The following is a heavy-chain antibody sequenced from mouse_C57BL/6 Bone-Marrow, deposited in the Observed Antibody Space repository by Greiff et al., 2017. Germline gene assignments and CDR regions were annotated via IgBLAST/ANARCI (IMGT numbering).Heavy chain of an antibody. Sequence: QVQPQQPGAELVRPGTSVKLSCKASGYTFTSYWMHWVKQRPGQGLEWIGVIDPSDSYTNYNQKFKGKATLTVDTSSSTAYMQLSSLTSEDSAVYYCARDTGRAWFAYWGQGTLVTVSA. CDR1: GYTFTSYW. CDR2: IDPSDSYT. CDR3: ARDTGRAWFAY. D-gene: IGHD3-2*02. V-gene: IGHV1-59*01. J-gene: IGHJ3*01.